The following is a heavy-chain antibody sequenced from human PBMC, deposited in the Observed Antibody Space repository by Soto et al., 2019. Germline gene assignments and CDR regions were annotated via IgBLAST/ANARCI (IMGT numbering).Heavy chain of an antibody. V-gene: IGHV4-59*11. CDR1: GGAINDHY. CDR2: IYYNGNT. Sequence: SETLSLTCTLSGGAINDHYWSFIRQPPGKGLEWIGHIYYNGNTNYSPSLESRVTISVDRSRNQFSLRLTSLTAADTAVYYCARVRTGYFDYWGRGALVTVSS. CDR3: ARVRTGYFDY. D-gene: IGHD3-9*01. J-gene: IGHJ4*02.